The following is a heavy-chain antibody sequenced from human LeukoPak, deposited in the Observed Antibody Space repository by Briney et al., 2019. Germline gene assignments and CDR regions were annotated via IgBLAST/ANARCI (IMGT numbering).Heavy chain of an antibody. CDR2: IIPIFGTA. J-gene: IGHJ4*02. D-gene: IGHD4-23*01. CDR1: GFTFSSYA. CDR3: ARDYGGNAGY. Sequence: GGSLRLSCVASGFTFSSYAISWVRQAPGQGLEWMGGIIPIFGTANYAQKFQGRVTITADESTSTAYMELSSLRSEDTAVYYCARDYGGNAGYWGQGTLVTVSS. V-gene: IGHV1-69*01.